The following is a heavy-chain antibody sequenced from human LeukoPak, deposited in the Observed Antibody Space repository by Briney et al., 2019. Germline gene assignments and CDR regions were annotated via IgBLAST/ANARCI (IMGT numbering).Heavy chain of an antibody. V-gene: IGHV3-7*01. CDR1: GFTFSNYW. CDR3: AKDFLIRTAQAY. Sequence: GGSLRLSCAASGFTFSNYWMSWVRQAPGKGLEWVANIKQDGSEKYYVDSVKGRFTISRDNSKNTLYLQMNSLRAEDTAVYYCAKDFLIRTAQAYWGQGTLVTVSS. J-gene: IGHJ4*02. D-gene: IGHD1-1*01. CDR2: IKQDGSEK.